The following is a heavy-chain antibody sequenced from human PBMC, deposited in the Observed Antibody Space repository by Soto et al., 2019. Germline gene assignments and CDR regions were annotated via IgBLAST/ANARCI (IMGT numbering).Heavy chain of an antibody. D-gene: IGHD1-26*01. CDR3: GSGSAQIKFDY. CDR2: IVVGSGNT. Sequence: SVKVSCKASGFTFTSSAMQWVRQARGQRLEWIGWIVVGSGNTNYAQKFQERVTITRDMSTSTAYMELSSLRSEDTAVYYCGSGSAQIKFDYWGQGTLVTVSS. CDR1: GFTFTSSA. J-gene: IGHJ4*02. V-gene: IGHV1-58*02.